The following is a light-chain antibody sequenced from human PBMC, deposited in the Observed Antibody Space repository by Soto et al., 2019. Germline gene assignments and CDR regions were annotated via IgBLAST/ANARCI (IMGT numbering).Light chain of an antibody. J-gene: IGKJ4*01. CDR2: WAS. CDR3: QQYYSSCT. V-gene: IGKV4-1*01. Sequence: DIVMTQSPDSLAVSLGERATINCKSSQSVLYSSNNKNYLAWYQQKPGQSPKLLIYWASARESGVPDRFSGSGSGTDFTLTISSLQAEDVAVYYCQQYYSSCTFGGGTKVEIK. CDR1: QSVLYSSNNKNY.